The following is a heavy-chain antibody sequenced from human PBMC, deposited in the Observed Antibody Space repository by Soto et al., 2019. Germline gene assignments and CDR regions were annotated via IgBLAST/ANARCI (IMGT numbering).Heavy chain of an antibody. V-gene: IGHV3-53*01. D-gene: IGHD6-13*01. CDR2: IYSGGST. J-gene: IGHJ4*02. CDR3: AKARSAGAGLFDY. CDR1: GFTVSNNY. Sequence: EVQLVESGGGLIQPGGSLRLSCAASGFTVSNNYMTWVRQAPGKGLEWVSAIYSGGSTYYGDSVKGRFTISRDNSKNTIYLQMNSLRAEDTGVYYCAKARSAGAGLFDYWGQGTLVTVSS.